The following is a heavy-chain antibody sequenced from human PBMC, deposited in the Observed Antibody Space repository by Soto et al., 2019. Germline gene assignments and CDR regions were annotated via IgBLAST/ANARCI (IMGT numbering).Heavy chain of an antibody. CDR3: ARVRYFDWLNLQHDAYYFDY. CDR2: IYYSGST. D-gene: IGHD3-9*01. V-gene: IGHV4-59*01. CDR1: GGSISSYY. J-gene: IGHJ4*02. Sequence: SETLSLTCTVSGGSISSYYWSWIRQPPGKGLEWIGYIYYSGSTNYNPSLKSRVTISVDTSKNQFSLKLSSVTAADTAVYYCARVRYFDWLNLQHDAYYFDYWGQGTLVTVSS.